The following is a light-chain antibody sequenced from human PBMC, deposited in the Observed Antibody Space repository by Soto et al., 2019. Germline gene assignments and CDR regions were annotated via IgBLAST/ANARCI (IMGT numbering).Light chain of an antibody. V-gene: IGKV3-15*01. J-gene: IGKJ3*01. CDR2: GAS. CDR1: QRVSSD. CDR3: HQYGSSPFT. Sequence: EIVMTQSPATLSVSPGERATLSCRASQRVSSDLAWYQQKPGQAPRLLIYGASTRATGIPARFSGSGSGTEFTLTVSRLEPEDSAVYYCHQYGSSPFTFGPGTKGDIK.